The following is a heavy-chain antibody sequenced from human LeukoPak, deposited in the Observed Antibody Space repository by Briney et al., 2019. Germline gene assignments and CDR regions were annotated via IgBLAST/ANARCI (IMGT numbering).Heavy chain of an antibody. Sequence: GASVKVSCKASGYTFTSYYMHWVRQAPGQGLEWMGIINPSGGSTSYAQKFQGRVTMTRDTSTSTVYMELSSLISEDTAVYYCARKEPAPYFDYWGQGTLVTVSS. J-gene: IGHJ4*02. CDR2: INPSGGST. CDR1: GYTFTSYY. V-gene: IGHV1-46*01. CDR3: ARKEPAPYFDY. D-gene: IGHD1-26*01.